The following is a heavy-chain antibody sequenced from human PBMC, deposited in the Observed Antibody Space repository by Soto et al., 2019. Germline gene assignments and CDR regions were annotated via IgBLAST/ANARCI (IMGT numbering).Heavy chain of an antibody. D-gene: IGHD6-6*01. Sequence: GGSLRLSCAASGFTFSSYSMNWVRQAPGKGLEWVSYISSSSSTIYYADSVKGRFTISRDNTKNSLYLQMNSLRAEDTAVYYCARAISYSSSSPEFDYWGQGTLVTVSS. CDR3: ARAISYSSSSPEFDY. V-gene: IGHV3-48*01. CDR2: ISSSSSTI. J-gene: IGHJ4*02. CDR1: GFTFSSYS.